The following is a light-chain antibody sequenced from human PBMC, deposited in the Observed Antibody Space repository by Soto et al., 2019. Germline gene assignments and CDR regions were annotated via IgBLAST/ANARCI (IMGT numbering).Light chain of an antibody. J-gene: IGLJ1*01. Sequence: QSALTQPASVSGSPGQSITISCTGTSSDVGGYNYVSWYQQHPGKAPKFMIYDVSNRPSGVSNRFSGSKSGNTASLTISGLQGEDEADYYCSSYTSSSTLYVFGTGTKVTVL. CDR3: SSYTSSSTLYV. CDR1: SSDVGGYNY. V-gene: IGLV2-14*01. CDR2: DVS.